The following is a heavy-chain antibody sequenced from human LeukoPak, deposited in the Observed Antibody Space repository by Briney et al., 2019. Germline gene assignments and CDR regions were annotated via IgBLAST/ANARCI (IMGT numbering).Heavy chain of an antibody. CDR2: ISADGHQT. CDR1: GFSFNTYA. Sequence: GGSLRLSCAASGFSFNTYAMTWVRQAPGKGLEWVSFISADGHQTYYADSVKGRFTISRDNSMKTLFLQMNSLRVEDTAVYYCEEAGYWAQGALVIVSS. J-gene: IGHJ4*02. V-gene: IGHV3-23*01. D-gene: IGHD6-19*01. CDR3: EEAGY.